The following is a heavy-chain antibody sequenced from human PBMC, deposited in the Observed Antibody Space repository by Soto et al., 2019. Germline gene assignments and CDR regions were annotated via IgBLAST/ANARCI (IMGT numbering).Heavy chain of an antibody. D-gene: IGHD6-13*01. J-gene: IGHJ4*02. V-gene: IGHV1-69*13. CDR3: ARVSSSWGLVSYFDY. CDR2: IIPIFGTA. Sequence: SVKVSCKASGGTLSSYAISWVRQAPGQGLEWMGGIIPIFGTANYAQKFQGRVTITADESTSTAYMELSSLRSEDTAVYYCARVSSSWGLVSYFDYWGQGTLVTVSS. CDR1: GGTLSSYA.